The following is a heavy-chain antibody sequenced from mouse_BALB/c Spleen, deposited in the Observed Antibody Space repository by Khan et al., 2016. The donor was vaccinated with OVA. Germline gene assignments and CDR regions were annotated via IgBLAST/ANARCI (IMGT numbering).Heavy chain of an antibody. V-gene: IGHV2-3*01. J-gene: IGHJ3*01. CDR3: AKKGYYGYGNAWFAY. CDR2: IWGDGST. Sequence: QVQLKESGPGLVAPSQSLSITCTVSGFSLISKYGVSWVRQPPGKGLEWLGVIWGDGSTNYHSALISRLNISKDNSKSQVFLKLNSLQTDDTATYYCAKKGYYGYGNAWFAYWGQGTLVTVSA. D-gene: IGHD1-2*01. CDR1: GFSLISKYG.